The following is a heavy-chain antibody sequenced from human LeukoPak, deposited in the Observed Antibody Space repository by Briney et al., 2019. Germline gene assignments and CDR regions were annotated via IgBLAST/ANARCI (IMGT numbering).Heavy chain of an antibody. D-gene: IGHD3-22*01. CDR2: ISYSGRI. Sequence: IPSQTLSLTCSVSGGSISRAPSYWAWIRQPPGKGLEWIGYISYSGRIYYNNPSLKSRVTTSLDTSKNQFSLNLTSVTAADTAVYYCAKGEYYHDGSVSYPPKYFFAYWGHGTLVTVSS. CDR1: GGSISRAPSY. V-gene: IGHV4-30-4*01. J-gene: IGHJ4*01. CDR3: AKGEYYHDGSVSYPPKYFFAY.